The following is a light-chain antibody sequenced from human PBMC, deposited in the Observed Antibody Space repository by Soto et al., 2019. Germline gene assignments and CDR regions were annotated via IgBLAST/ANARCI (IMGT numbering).Light chain of an antibody. CDR3: QQVKGFPLT. J-gene: IGKJ4*01. V-gene: IGKV1-12*01. CDR1: HDIARW. CDR2: AAS. Sequence: DIRMTQSPSSVSAFVGDRVAITCRASHDIARWLAWYQQQPGKAPRLLIYAASSLQSGVPTRFSGSGSGTDFTLTITNLQPEDSAVYYCQQVKGFPLTFGGGTKVDIK.